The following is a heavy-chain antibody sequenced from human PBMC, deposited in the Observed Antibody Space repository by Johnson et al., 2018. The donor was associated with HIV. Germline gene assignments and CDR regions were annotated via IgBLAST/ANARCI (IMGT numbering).Heavy chain of an antibody. CDR1: AFTLTNYA. Sequence: QVQLVESGGGVVQPGRSLRLSCAASAFTLTNYAIHWVRQAPGKGLEWVAVIWYDGSNKYYADSVKGRFTISRDNSKNTLYLQMNSLRAEDTAVYYCAKDGGSYGGAFDIWGQGTMVTVSS. CDR3: AKDGGSYGGAFDI. V-gene: IGHV3-30-3*01. D-gene: IGHD1-26*01. CDR2: IWYDGSNK. J-gene: IGHJ3*02.